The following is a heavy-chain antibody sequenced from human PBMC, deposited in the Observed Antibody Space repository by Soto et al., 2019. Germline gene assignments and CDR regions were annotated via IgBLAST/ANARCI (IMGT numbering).Heavy chain of an antibody. D-gene: IGHD1-1*01. J-gene: IGHJ6*03. CDR3: ASGKSQMSQDRMGFYYYMDV. CDR1: GVTFNNYT. V-gene: IGHV1-69*02. Sequence: QVQLAQSGAEVKKPGSSVKISCTASGVTFNNYTFTWVRRAPGQALEWMGRCIPLLDESNYAEKFQDRDTITADRTSRTVDKMLRSRMSDESAIDYCASGKSQMSQDRMGFYYYMDVWGKGTTVTVSS. CDR2: CIPLLDES.